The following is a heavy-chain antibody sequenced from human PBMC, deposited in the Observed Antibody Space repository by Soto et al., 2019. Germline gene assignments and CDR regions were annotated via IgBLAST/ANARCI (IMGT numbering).Heavy chain of an antibody. J-gene: IGHJ6*03. Sequence: GGSLRLSCAASGFTFSSYWMHWVRQAPGKGPVWVSRINSDGSSTRYADSVKGRFTISRDNAKNTLYLQMNRLRAGDTAVYYCARVEGLAGVGWYYYYMDVWGKGTTVTVSS. CDR2: INSDGSST. D-gene: IGHD3-10*01. CDR1: GFTFSSYW. CDR3: ARVEGLAGVGWYYYYMDV. V-gene: IGHV3-74*01.